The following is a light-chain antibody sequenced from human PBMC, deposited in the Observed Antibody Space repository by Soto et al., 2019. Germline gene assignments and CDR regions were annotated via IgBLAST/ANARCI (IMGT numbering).Light chain of an antibody. CDR1: TSNIGRYG. J-gene: IGLJ2*01. CDR3: AAWDDSLIGPV. CDR2: SNN. Sequence: QSVLTQAPSASGIPGQRVTISCSGSTSNIGRYGVDWYQHLPGTAPKLLIYSNNERPSGVPDRFSGSQSGTSASLPISGLQSEDEADYYCAAWDDSLIGPVFGGGTKLTVL. V-gene: IGLV1-44*01.